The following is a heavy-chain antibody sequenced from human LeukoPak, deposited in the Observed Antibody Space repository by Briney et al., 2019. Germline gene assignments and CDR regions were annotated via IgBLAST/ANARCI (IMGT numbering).Heavy chain of an antibody. Sequence: GGSLRLSCVVSGFTVSTSYMAWVRQAPGKGLECVSLIWIDGTTHYADSVKGRFTISRDDSKSTLYLQINSLRAEDTAVYYCAKDLSYGSNWFDPWGQGTLVTVSS. V-gene: IGHV3-66*01. J-gene: IGHJ5*02. CDR3: AKDLSYGSNWFDP. CDR1: GFTVSTSY. CDR2: IWIDGTT. D-gene: IGHD5-18*01.